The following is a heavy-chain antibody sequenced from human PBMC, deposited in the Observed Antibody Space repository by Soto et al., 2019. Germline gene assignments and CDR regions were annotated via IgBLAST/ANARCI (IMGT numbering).Heavy chain of an antibody. J-gene: IGHJ6*02. CDR3: AKKAGYSSSWYDKYYYYYYGMDV. CDR1: GFTFSSYA. Sequence: GGSLRLSCAASGFTFSSYAMSWVRQAPGKGLEWVSAISGSGGSTYYADSVKGRFTISRDNSKNTLYLQMNSLRAEDTAVYYCAKKAGYSSSWYDKYYYYYYGMDVWGQGTTVTVSS. V-gene: IGHV3-23*01. D-gene: IGHD6-13*01. CDR2: ISGSGGST.